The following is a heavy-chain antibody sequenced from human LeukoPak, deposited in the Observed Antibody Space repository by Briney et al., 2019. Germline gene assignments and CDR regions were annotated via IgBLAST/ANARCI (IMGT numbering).Heavy chain of an antibody. CDR1: GSTFTGAY. J-gene: IGHJ4*02. V-gene: IGHV1-2*02. CDR2: VNPNSGET. D-gene: IGHD3-9*01. CDR3: ARVLFNSGYNY. Sequence: ASVKVSCKTSGSTFTGAYMHWVRQAPGQGLEWMGWVNPNSGETKIAQKFQGRVTMTRDTSIRTVYMDLGGLRSDDTAVYYCARVLFNSGYNYWGLGSLVTVSS.